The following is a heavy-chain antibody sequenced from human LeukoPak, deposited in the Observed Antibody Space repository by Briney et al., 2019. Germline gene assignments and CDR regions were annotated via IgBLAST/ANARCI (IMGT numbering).Heavy chain of an antibody. CDR2: IYYSGST. CDR3: ASYYGYDAFDI. J-gene: IGHJ3*02. Sequence: SETLSLTCTVSGGSISSYYWSWVRQPPGKGLEWIGYIYYSGSTNYNPSLKSRVTISVDTSKNQFSLKLSSVTAADTAVYYCASYYGYDAFDIWGQGTMVTVSS. D-gene: IGHD3-10*01. V-gene: IGHV4-59*01. CDR1: GGSISSYY.